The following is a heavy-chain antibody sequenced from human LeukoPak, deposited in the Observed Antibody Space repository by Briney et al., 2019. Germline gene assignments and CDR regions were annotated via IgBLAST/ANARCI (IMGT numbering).Heavy chain of an antibody. CDR2: ISYSGST. CDR3: ARDSMVRGMGY. CDR1: GGSISSSTYY. J-gene: IGHJ4*02. V-gene: IGHV4-30-4*08. Sequence: PSETLSLTCTVSGGSISSSTYYWGWIRQPPGKGLQWIGYISYSGSTYYNPSLKSRLTISVDTSKNQFSLKLSSVTAADTAVYYCARDSMVRGMGYWGQGTLVTVSS. D-gene: IGHD3-10*01.